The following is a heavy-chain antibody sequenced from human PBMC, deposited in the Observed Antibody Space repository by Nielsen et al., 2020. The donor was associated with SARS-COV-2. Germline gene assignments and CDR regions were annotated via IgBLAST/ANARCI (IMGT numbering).Heavy chain of an antibody. Sequence: SETLSLTCTVSGGSIRSYYWSWIRQPPGKGLEWIGYIYYSGSTNYNPSLKSRVTISVDTSKNQFSLKLSSVTAADTAVYYCARTYSSGWSHYFDYWGQGTLVTVSS. V-gene: IGHV4-59*13. CDR2: IYYSGST. CDR1: GGSIRSYY. J-gene: IGHJ4*02. CDR3: ARTYSSGWSHYFDY. D-gene: IGHD6-19*01.